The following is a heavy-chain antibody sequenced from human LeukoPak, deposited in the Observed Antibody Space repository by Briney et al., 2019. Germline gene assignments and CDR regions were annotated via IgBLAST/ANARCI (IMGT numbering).Heavy chain of an antibody. D-gene: IGHD1-26*01. Sequence: GGSLRLSCAASGFTVSSNYMSWVRQAPGKGLEWVSVIYSGGSKYYADSVKGRFTISRDNSKNTLYLQMNSLRAEDTAVYYCASAPTTDYYYGMDVWGKGTTVTVSS. J-gene: IGHJ6*04. CDR1: GFTVSSNY. V-gene: IGHV3-53*01. CDR3: ASAPTTDYYYGMDV. CDR2: IYSGGSK.